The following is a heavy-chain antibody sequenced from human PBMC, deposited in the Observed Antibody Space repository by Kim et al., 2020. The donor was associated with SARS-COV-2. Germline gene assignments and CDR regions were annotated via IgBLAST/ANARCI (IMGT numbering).Heavy chain of an antibody. CDR2: IYSGGST. Sequence: GGSLRLSCAASGFTVSSNYMSWVRQAPGKGLEWVSVIYSGGSTYYADSVKGRFTISRDNSKNTLYLQMNSLRAEDTAVYYCARLSSSGSYRHFDYWGQGTLVTVSS. D-gene: IGHD1-26*01. J-gene: IGHJ4*02. CDR1: GFTVSSNY. V-gene: IGHV3-66*02. CDR3: ARLSSSGSYRHFDY.